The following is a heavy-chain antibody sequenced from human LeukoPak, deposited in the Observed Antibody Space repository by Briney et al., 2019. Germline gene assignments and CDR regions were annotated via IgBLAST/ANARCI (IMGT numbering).Heavy chain of an antibody. Sequence: GGSLRLSCAASGFTFSTFSMNWVRQAPGQGLEWISYISGSSSTIYYADSVKGRFTISRDNAKNSLYLQMNSLRAEDTAVYYCAYRHGGFAFDIWGQGTMVTVSS. V-gene: IGHV3-48*01. CDR2: ISGSSSTI. CDR3: AYRHGGFAFDI. CDR1: GFTFSTFS. J-gene: IGHJ3*02. D-gene: IGHD5-18*01.